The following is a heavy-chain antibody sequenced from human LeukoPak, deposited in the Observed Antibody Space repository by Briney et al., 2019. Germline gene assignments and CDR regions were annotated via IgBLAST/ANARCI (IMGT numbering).Heavy chain of an antibody. Sequence: SETLSLTCTVSGGSISSYYWSWVRQPAGKGLEWIGRIYTSGSTNYNPSLKSRVTISVDKSKNQFSLKLSSVTAADRAVYYCAREVEATLPAWGQGTLVTVSS. V-gene: IGHV4-4*07. CDR3: AREVEATLPA. CDR1: GGSISSYY. D-gene: IGHD2-15*01. J-gene: IGHJ5*02. CDR2: IYTSGST.